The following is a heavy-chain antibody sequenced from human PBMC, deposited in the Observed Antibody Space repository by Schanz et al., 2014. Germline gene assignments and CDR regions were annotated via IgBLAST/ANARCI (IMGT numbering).Heavy chain of an antibody. CDR3: AKDLGVDCGDGCFNWYFDL. CDR2: ISSGGGST. CDR1: GFSFTTYA. Sequence: EVQLLESGGGLVQPGGSLRLSCASSGFSFTTYAMSWVRQAPGKGLEWVSSISSGGGSTYYADSVKGRFTISRDNSRRTMYLQMNSLRAEDTAVYFCAKDLGVDCGDGCFNWYFDLWGRGTLVTVSS. J-gene: IGHJ2*01. V-gene: IGHV3-23*01. D-gene: IGHD2-21*02.